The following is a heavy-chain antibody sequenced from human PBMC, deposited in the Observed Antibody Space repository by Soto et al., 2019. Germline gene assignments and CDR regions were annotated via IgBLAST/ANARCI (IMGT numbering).Heavy chain of an antibody. CDR3: ARSYRRYCSGGSCYSYYYYYMDV. CDR1: GGSISSYY. J-gene: IGHJ6*03. Sequence: SDTLSLTCTVSGGSISSYYWSWIRQPPGKGLEWIGYIYYSGSTNYNPSLKSRVTISVDTSKNQFSLKLSSVTAADTAVYYCARSYRRYCSGGSCYSYYYYYMDVWGKGTTVTVSS. V-gene: IGHV4-59*01. CDR2: IYYSGST. D-gene: IGHD2-15*01.